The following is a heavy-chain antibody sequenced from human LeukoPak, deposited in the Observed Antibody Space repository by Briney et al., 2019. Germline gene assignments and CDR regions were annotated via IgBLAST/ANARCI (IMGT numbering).Heavy chain of an antibody. CDR2: INPNSGGT. D-gene: IGHD1-7*01. CDR1: GFSFIGYY. J-gene: IGHJ4*02. Sequence: GASVKVSCKASGFSFIGYYMHWMRQAPGQGLEWMGRINPNSGGTNYAQKFQGRVTMTRDTSISTAYMELSRLRSDDTAVYYCARLPRNYRAPDYWGQGTLVTVSS. V-gene: IGHV1-2*06. CDR3: ARLPRNYRAPDY.